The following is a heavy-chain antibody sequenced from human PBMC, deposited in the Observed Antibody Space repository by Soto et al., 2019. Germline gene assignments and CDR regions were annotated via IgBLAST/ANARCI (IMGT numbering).Heavy chain of an antibody. CDR1: GGSISSYY. D-gene: IGHD1-26*01. CDR3: ARVDATTFAFDI. V-gene: IGHV4-59*01. CDR2: IYYSGST. Sequence: QVQLQESGPGLVKPSETLSLTCTVSGGSISSYYWSWIRQPPGKGLEWIGYIYYSGSTNYNPSLKSRVTISVDTSKNQFSLKLSSVTAADTAVYYCARVDATTFAFDIWGQGTMVTVSS. J-gene: IGHJ3*02.